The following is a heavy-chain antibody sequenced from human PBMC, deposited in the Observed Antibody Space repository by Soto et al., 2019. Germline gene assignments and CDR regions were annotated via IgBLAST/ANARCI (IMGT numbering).Heavy chain of an antibody. V-gene: IGHV1-2*02. CDR1: GYTFTGYY. CDR2: INPNSGGT. J-gene: IGHJ4*02. D-gene: IGHD5-18*01. Sequence: ASVKVSCKASGYTFTGYYMHWVRQTPGQGLEWMGWINPNSGGTNYAQKFQGRVTMTRDTSISTAYMELSRLRSDDTAVYYCARVRLWLRYLFDYWGQGTLVTVSS. CDR3: ARVRLWLRYLFDY.